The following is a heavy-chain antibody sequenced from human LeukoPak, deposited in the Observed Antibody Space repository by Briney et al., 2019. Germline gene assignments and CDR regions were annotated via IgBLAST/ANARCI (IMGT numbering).Heavy chain of an antibody. CDR1: GYTFTGNY. CDR2: INPNSGGT. CDR3: ARVAVGDYYYGMDV. J-gene: IGHJ6*02. Sequence: ASVKVSCKASGYTFTGNYMHWVRQAPGQGLEWMGWINPNSGGTNYAQKFQGRVTMTRDTSISTAYMELSRLRSDGTAVYYCARVAVGDYYYGMDVWGQGTTVTVSS. V-gene: IGHV1-2*02.